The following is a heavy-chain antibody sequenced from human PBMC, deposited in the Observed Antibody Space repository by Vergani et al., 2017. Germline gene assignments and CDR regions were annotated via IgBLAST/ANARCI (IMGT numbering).Heavy chain of an antibody. CDR2: MSWTSNSI. D-gene: IGHD6-6*01. V-gene: IGHV3-9*02. J-gene: IGHJ5*02. CDR1: GFTSAGYA. Sequence: EVQLEESGGGLVLPGRSLRLSCVASGFTSAGYAMHWVRHAPGKGLEWFSGMSWTSNSIGYADSVKGRFTISRDNAQNSLYLQMNSLRTDDTSLYYCAKDLGTSSAGGWFDPWGQGTLVTVSS. CDR3: AKDLGTSSAGGWFDP.